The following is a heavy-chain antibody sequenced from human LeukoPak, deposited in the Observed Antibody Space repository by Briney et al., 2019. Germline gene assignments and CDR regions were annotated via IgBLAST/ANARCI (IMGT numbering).Heavy chain of an antibody. J-gene: IGHJ6*03. CDR1: GFTFSSYS. CDR3: ASLGFLERLLDYYYYMDV. Sequence: GGSLRLSCAASGFTFSSYSMNWVRQAPGKGLEWVSSISSSSSYIYYADSVKGRFTISRDNAKNTLYLQMNSLRAEDTAVYYCASLGFLERLLDYYYYMDVWGKGTTVTVSS. CDR2: ISSSSSYI. D-gene: IGHD3-3*01. V-gene: IGHV3-21*01.